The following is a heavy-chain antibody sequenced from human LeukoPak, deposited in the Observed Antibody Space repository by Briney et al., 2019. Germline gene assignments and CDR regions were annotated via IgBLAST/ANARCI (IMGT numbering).Heavy chain of an antibody. Sequence: GGSLRLSCAASGFTVSSNYMSWVRQAPGKGLEWVSVIYSGGTTYYTDSVKGRFTISRDNSKNTLHLQMNSLRAEDTAVYYCARDQYSYAHAAHWGQGTLVTVSS. D-gene: IGHD5-18*01. J-gene: IGHJ4*02. V-gene: IGHV3-66*01. CDR1: GFTVSSNY. CDR3: ARDQYSYAHAAH. CDR2: IYSGGTT.